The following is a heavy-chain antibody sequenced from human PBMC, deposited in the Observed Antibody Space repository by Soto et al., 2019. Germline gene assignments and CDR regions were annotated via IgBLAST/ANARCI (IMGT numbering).Heavy chain of an antibody. Sequence: QVQLVQSGAEVKKPGSSVKVSCKASGGTFSSYAISWVRQAPGQGLEWMGGIIPIFGTANYAQKSQGRVTITADESTSTAYMELSSLRSEDTAVYYCARDRESYGGNPSRFDYWGQGTLVTVSS. V-gene: IGHV1-69*01. J-gene: IGHJ4*02. CDR3: ARDRESYGGNPSRFDY. D-gene: IGHD4-17*01. CDR2: IIPIFGTA. CDR1: GGTFSSYA.